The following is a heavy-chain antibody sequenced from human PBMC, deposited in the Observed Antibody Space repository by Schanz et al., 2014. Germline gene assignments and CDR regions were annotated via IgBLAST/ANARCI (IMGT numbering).Heavy chain of an antibody. CDR3: ARHLVNAYGMDV. Sequence: QLQLQESGPGLAKPSETLSLTCSVSGGSISSSRYYWGWIRQSPGKGLQWIGEIHHSGSIIYNPSLRREVPISMDASKNQFFLKVTSVTAADTAVYYCARHLVNAYGMDVWGQGTAVTVSS. J-gene: IGHJ6*02. CDR1: GGSISSSRYY. CDR2: IHHSGSI. V-gene: IGHV4-39*01.